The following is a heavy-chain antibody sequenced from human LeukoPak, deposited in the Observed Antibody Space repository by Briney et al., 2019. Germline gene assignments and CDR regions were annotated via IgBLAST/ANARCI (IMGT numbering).Heavy chain of an antibody. CDR1: GFTFSSYS. V-gene: IGHV3-21*01. CDR2: ISSSSSNI. D-gene: IGHD3-3*01. J-gene: IGHJ4*02. CDR3: AGYYNFWNGYQFVY. Sequence: GGSLRLSCAASGFTFSSYSMNWVRQAPGKGLEWVSSISSSSSNIYYADSVKGRFTISRDNAKNSVYLQMNSLRAEDTAVYYCAGYYNFWNGYQFVYCGEGALVTDSP.